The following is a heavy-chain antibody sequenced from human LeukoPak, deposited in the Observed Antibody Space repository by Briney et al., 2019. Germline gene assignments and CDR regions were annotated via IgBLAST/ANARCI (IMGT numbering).Heavy chain of an antibody. CDR1: GYNFPNYW. CDR3: ARRSTHDAFDF. J-gene: IGHJ3*01. CDR2: IYPGDSTT. Sequence: GGSPKISCKGSGYNFPNYWIGWVRQMPGKGLEWLGIIYPGDSTTRYSPSLQGQVTVSADKSINTAYLQWSSLKASDTAMYCCARRSTHDAFDFWGQGTMVTVSS. V-gene: IGHV5-51*01.